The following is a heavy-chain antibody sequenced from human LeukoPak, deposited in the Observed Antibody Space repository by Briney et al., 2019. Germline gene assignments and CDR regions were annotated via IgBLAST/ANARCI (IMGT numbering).Heavy chain of an antibody. J-gene: IGHJ4*02. Sequence: PGRSLRLSCAASGFTFSSYGMHWVRQAPGKGLEWVAVISYDGSNKYCADSVKGRFTISRDNSKNTLYLQMNSLRAEDMAVYYCAKDMGCKWNDLGTFDYWGGGSKVTVS. CDR1: GFTFSSYG. D-gene: IGHD1-1*01. CDR3: AKDMGCKWNDLGTFDY. CDR2: ISYDGSNK. V-gene: IGHV3-30*18.